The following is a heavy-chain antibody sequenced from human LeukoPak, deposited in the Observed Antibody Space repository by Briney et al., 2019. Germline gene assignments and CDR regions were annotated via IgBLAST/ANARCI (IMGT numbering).Heavy chain of an antibody. CDR3: TTEGFTYGYHSLDS. CDR2: FNRRSDGETT. J-gene: IGHJ4*02. CDR1: GITFTKAW. V-gene: IGHV3-15*01. D-gene: IGHD5-18*01. Sequence: GGSLRLSCAASGITFTKAWMSWVRQAPGEGLEWVGRFNRRSDGETTDYAAPVKGRFTISTDDSKNTLYLQMSSLKSEDTAVYYCTTEGFTYGYHSLDSWGQGTPVTVSS.